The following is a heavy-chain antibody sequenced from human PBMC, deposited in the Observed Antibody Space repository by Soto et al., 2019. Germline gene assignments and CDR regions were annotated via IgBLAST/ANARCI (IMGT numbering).Heavy chain of an antibody. CDR3: ARVDTWNSHFDY. Sequence: KSSETLSLTCAVSGYSISSGYYWGWIRQPPGKGLEWIGSIYHSGSTYYNPSLKSRVTISVDTSKNQFSLKLSSVTAADTAVYYCARVDTWNSHFDYWGQGTLVTVSS. J-gene: IGHJ4*02. CDR1: GYSISSGYY. CDR2: IYHSGST. V-gene: IGHV4-38-2*01. D-gene: IGHD1-7*01.